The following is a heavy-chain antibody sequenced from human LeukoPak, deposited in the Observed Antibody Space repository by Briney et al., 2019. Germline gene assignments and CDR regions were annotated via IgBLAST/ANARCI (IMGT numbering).Heavy chain of an antibody. Sequence: SETLSLTCTVSGGSISSYYWSWIRQPPGKGLEWIGYIYYSGSTNYNPSLKSRVTMSVDTSKNQFSLKLSSVTAADTAVYYCASTSITMVRGVIRDYWGQGTLVTVSS. D-gene: IGHD3-10*01. CDR2: IYYSGST. V-gene: IGHV4-59*12. CDR3: ASTSITMVRGVIRDY. CDR1: GGSISSYY. J-gene: IGHJ4*02.